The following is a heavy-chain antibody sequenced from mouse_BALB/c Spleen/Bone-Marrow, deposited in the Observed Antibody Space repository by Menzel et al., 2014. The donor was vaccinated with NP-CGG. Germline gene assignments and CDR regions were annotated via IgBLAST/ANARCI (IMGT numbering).Heavy chain of an antibody. CDR2: ISSGGNHT. D-gene: IGHD4-1*01. J-gene: IGHJ2*01. CDR3: ASTGYFFDY. Sequence: EVQLVESGGGLVKPGGSLKLSCAASGFTFSSYAMSWVRQTPEKRLEWVASISSGGNHTYYPDSVKGRFTISRDNAKNTLYLQMSSLRSEDTAMYYCASTGYFFDYWGQGTTLTVSS. V-gene: IGHV5-9-3*01. CDR1: GFTFSSYA.